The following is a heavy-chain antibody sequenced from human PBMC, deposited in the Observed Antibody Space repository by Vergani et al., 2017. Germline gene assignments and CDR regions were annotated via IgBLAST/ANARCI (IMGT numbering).Heavy chain of an antibody. V-gene: IGHV1-2*02. CDR3: ARDLGVRGVTDWFDP. D-gene: IGHD3-10*01. J-gene: IGHJ5*02. Sequence: QVQLVQSGAEVKKPGASVKVSCKASGYTFTGYYMHWVRQAPGQGRAWIGGMNPNSGGTNYAQKFQGRVTMTRDTSISTAYMERSRPRSDDTAVYYCARDLGVRGVTDWFDPWGQGTLVTVSS. CDR2: MNPNSGGT. CDR1: GYTFTGYY.